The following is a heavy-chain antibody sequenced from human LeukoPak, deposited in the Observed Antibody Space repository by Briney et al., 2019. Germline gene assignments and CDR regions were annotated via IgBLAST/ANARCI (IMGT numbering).Heavy chain of an antibody. CDR3: AKSRDEYYYYYMDV. J-gene: IGHJ6*03. CDR1: GFTFSDYY. CDR2: ISSGGSPM. Sequence: PGGSLRLSCAASGFTFSDYYMSWIRQAPGKGLEWVSYISSGGSPMYYVDSVKGRSTISRDNAKNSLYLEIHSLRVEDTGVYYCAKSRDEYYYYYMDVWGKGTTVTVSS. V-gene: IGHV3-11*04.